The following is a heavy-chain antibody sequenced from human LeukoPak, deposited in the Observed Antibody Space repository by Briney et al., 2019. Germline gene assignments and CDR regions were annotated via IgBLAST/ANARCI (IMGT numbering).Heavy chain of an antibody. CDR1: GFTFSSYS. V-gene: IGHV3-21*01. J-gene: IGHJ3*02. CDR3: ARAEDTAMARDAFDI. D-gene: IGHD5-18*01. CDR2: ISSSSSYI. Sequence: KPGGSLRLSCAASGFTFSSYSMNWVRQAPGKGLEWVSSISSSSSYIYYADSVKGRFTISRDNAKNSLYLQMNSLRAEDTAVYYCARAEDTAMARDAFDIWGQGTMVTVSS.